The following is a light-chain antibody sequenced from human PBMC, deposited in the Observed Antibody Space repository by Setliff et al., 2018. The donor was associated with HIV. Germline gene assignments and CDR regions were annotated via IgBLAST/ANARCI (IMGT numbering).Light chain of an antibody. CDR1: SSDVGGYKY. Sequence: QSVLTQPASVSGSPGQSITISCPGTSSDVGGYKYVSWYQQHPGRAPKLMIYDVGNRPSGVSNRFSGSKSGNTASLTISGLQAEDEADYYCSSYTSSSTYVFGTGTKVTVL. CDR2: DVG. CDR3: SSYTSSSTYV. V-gene: IGLV2-14*03. J-gene: IGLJ1*01.